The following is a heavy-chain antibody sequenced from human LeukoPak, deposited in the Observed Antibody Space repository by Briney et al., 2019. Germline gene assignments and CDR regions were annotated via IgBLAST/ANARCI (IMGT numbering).Heavy chain of an antibody. D-gene: IGHD3-10*01. V-gene: IGHV4-38-2*01. CDR3: ARAGWIITSGIAY. Sequence: SETLSLTCGVSGYSISRGYYWAWIRQPPGKGLEWIGTIYHTGSTYYTPSLGSRVTISVDTSKNEFSLNLNSVTAADTAVYYCARAGWIITSGIAYWSQGALVTVSS. CDR1: GYSISRGYY. CDR2: IYHTGST. J-gene: IGHJ4*02.